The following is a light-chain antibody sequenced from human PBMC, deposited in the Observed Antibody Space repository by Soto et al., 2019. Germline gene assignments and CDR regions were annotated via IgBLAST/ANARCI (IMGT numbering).Light chain of an antibody. CDR2: GAS. Sequence: EIVLTQSPGTLSLSPGEGATLSCRASQSVTNNFLAWYQQKPGQSPRLLIYGASTRAAGVPDRFSGSGSGTDFTLTITSLEPEDFAVYYCQQYGRSPLLYTFGQGTKLGVK. V-gene: IGKV3-20*01. CDR1: QSVTNNF. CDR3: QQYGRSPLLYT. J-gene: IGKJ2*01.